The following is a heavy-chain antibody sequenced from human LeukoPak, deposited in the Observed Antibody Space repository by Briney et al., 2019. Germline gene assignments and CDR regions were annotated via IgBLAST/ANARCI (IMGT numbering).Heavy chain of an antibody. D-gene: IGHD2-15*01. V-gene: IGHV3-9*01. CDR2: IIWNRAFT. CDR3: AKDMYCSADGRYSFGAYDF. Sequence: GRSLRLSCAASGFKFDDFALNWVPQVPRKGLEGGSGIIWNRAFTGYANSVKGRFTISRDNAKTSLYLQMQSLRSKATALYSCAKDMYCSADGRYSFGAYDFWGQGTTVIVSS. J-gene: IGHJ3*01. CDR1: GFKFDDFA.